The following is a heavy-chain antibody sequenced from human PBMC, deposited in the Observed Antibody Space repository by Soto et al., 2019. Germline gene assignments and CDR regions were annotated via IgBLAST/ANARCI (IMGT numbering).Heavy chain of an antibody. D-gene: IGHD4-4*01. CDR1: GFTFSSYA. V-gene: IGHV3-30-3*01. CDR3: ASQYAYRGTDAFDI. CDR2: ISYDGSNK. Sequence: LRLSCAASGFTFSSYAMHWVRQAPGKGLEWVAVISYDGSNKYYADSVKGRFTISRDNSKNTLYLQMNSLRAEDTAVYYCASQYAYRGTDAFDIWGQGTMVTVSS. J-gene: IGHJ3*02.